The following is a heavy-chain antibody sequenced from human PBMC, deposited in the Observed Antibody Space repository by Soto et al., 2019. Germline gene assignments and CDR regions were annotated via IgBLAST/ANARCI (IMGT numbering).Heavy chain of an antibody. V-gene: IGHV1-18*01. J-gene: IGHJ5*02. CDR3: ARGGVHCSGGSCPYNWFDP. Sequence: QVQLMQSGAEVKKPGASVKVSCKASGYTFTNYGISWVRQAPGQGLEWMGWISAYNGNTNYAQKFQGRVTLTTDTSTTKAYMELRSLRSDDTAVYYCARGGVHCSGGSCPYNWFDPWGQGTLVTVSS. D-gene: IGHD2-15*01. CDR1: GYTFTNYG. CDR2: ISAYNGNT.